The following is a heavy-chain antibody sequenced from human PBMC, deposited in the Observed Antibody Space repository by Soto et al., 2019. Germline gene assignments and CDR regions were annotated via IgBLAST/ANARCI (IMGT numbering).Heavy chain of an antibody. D-gene: IGHD3-3*01. V-gene: IGHV1-18*01. CDR2: ISAYNGNT. J-gene: IGHJ6*02. CDR3: ARGPRYDFCSGHGSYYYYYGMDV. CDR1: GYTFTSYG. Sequence: ASVKVSCKASGYTFTSYGISWVRQAPGQGLEWMGWISAYNGNTNYAQKLQGRVTMTTDTSTSTAYMELRSLRSDDTAVYYCARGPRYDFCSGHGSYYYYYGMDVWGQGTTVTVSS.